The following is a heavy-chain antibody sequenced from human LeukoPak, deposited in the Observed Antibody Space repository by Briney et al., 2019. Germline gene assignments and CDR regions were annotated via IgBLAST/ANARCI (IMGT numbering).Heavy chain of an antibody. J-gene: IGHJ4*02. CDR2: INAGNGNT. D-gene: IGHD3-3*01. CDR3: ARGAPLRFLELLFSPFDY. V-gene: IGHV1-3*03. Sequence: ASVKVSCKASGYTFTSYATHWVRQAPGQRLEWMGWINAGNGNTKYSQEFQGRVTITRDTSASTAYMELSSLRSEDMAVYYCARGAPLRFLELLFSPFDYWGQGTLVTVSS. CDR1: GYTFTSYA.